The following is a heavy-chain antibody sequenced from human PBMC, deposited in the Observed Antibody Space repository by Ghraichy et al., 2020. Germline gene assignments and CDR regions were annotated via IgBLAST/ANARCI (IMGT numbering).Heavy chain of an antibody. CDR3: ARGPGITIFGVAYYWFDP. CDR1: GGSFSGYY. Sequence: TLSLTCAVYGGSFSGYYWSWIRQPPGKGLEWIGEINHSGSTNYNPSLKSRVTISVDTSKNQFSLKLSSVTAADTAVYYCARGPGITIFGVAYYWFDPWGQGTLVTVSS. D-gene: IGHD3-3*01. J-gene: IGHJ5*02. V-gene: IGHV4-34*01. CDR2: INHSGST.